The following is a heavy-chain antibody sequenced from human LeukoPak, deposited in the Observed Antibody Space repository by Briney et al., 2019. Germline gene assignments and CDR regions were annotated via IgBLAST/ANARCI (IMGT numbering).Heavy chain of an antibody. CDR3: ARGRLQADY. D-gene: IGHD2-21*02. CDR1: GFTFSSLW. CDR2: INQDGSEK. J-gene: IGHJ4*02. Sequence: GGSLRLSCVASGFTFSSLWMSWVRQAPGKGLEWVANINQDGSEKYYVDSVKGRFTISRDNAKKSLYLQMNSLRADDTAVYYCARGRLQADYWGQGTLVTVSS. V-gene: IGHV3-7*01.